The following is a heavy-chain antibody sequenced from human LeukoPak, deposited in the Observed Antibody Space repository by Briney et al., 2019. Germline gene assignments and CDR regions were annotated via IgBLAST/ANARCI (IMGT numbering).Heavy chain of an antibody. J-gene: IGHJ4*02. Sequence: GGSLRLSCAASGFTFSSYAMSWVRQAPGKGLEWVSAMSASGGGTYYADSVKGRFTISRDSSKNTLYLQMNSLRAEDTAVYYCAKDSSRGWYYFDYWGQGTLVTVSS. CDR3: AKDSSRGWYYFDY. V-gene: IGHV3-23*01. CDR2: MSASGGGT. CDR1: GFTFSSYA. D-gene: IGHD6-19*01.